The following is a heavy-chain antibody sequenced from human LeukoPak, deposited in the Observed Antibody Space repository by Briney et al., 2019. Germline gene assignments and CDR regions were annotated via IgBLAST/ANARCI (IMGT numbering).Heavy chain of an antibody. J-gene: IGHJ4*02. CDR1: GFTFSSYG. D-gene: IGHD2-15*01. CDR3: ARDGRFCSARTCYFDY. CDR2: IWYDGSNK. V-gene: IGHV3-33*01. Sequence: GGSLRLSCAASGFTFSSYGMHWVRQAPGKGLEWVAVIWYDGSNKYYADSVKGPFTISRDNSKNPLYLQMNSLRAEDTAVYYCARDGRFCSARTCYFDYWGQGTLVTVSS.